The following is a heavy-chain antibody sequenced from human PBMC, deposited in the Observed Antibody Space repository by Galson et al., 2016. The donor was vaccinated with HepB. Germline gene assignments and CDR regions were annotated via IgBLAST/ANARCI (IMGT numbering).Heavy chain of an antibody. CDR2: VNQDGGDK. V-gene: IGHV3-7*02. CDR3: GYFDY. CDR1: GFTFTNYW. J-gene: IGHJ4*02. Sequence: SLRLSCAASGFTFTNYWMTWVRQAPGKGLEWVASVNQDGGDKYYVDSVKGRFAISRDNAKNTLYLQMTNLRAEDTAAYYSGYFDYWGQGTLFTVSS.